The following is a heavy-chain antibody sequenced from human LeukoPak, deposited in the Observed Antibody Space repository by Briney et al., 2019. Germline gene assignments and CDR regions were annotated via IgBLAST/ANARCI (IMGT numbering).Heavy chain of an antibody. V-gene: IGHV4-59*01. J-gene: IGHJ1*01. CDR3: VGLVIDSMGFQH. D-gene: IGHD3-22*01. CDR1: GGSISSYY. Sequence: SETLSLTCTVSGGSISSYYWSWIRQPPGKGLEWIGDIYYSGSTNYNPSLKSRVTISVDTSKNQFSLKLSSVTAADTAVYYCVGLVIDSMGFQHWGQGTLVTVSS. CDR2: IYYSGST.